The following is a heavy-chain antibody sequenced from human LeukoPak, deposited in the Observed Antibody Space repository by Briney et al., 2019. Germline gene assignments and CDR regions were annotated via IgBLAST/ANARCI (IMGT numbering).Heavy chain of an antibody. J-gene: IGHJ3*02. V-gene: IGHV3-21*01. CDR2: ISSSSSYI. D-gene: IGHD5-24*01. CDR1: GFTFSSYS. CDR3: AGRSPKSVEMATTTLRSGAFDI. Sequence: GGSLRLSCAAPGFTFSSYSMNWVRQAPGKGLEWVSSISSSSSYIYYADSVKGRFTISRDNAKNSLYLQMNSLRAEDTAVYYCAGRSPKSVEMATTTLRSGAFDIWGQGTMVTVSS.